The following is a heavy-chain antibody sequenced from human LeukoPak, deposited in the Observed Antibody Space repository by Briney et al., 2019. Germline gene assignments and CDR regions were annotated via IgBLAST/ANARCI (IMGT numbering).Heavy chain of an antibody. CDR1: GGSISSYY. CDR3: ARVDSSVWFFDY. J-gene: IGHJ4*02. Sequence: SETLSLTCTVSGGSISSYYWSWIRQPAGKGLEWIGRIYTSGSTKYNPSLKSRVTMSVDTSKNQFSLKLTSVTAADTAVYYCARVDSSVWFFDYWGQGTLATVSS. V-gene: IGHV4-4*07. CDR2: IYTSGST. D-gene: IGHD6-19*01.